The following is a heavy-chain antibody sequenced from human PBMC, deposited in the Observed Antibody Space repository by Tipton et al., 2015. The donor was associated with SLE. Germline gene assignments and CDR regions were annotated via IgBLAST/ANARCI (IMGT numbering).Heavy chain of an antibody. CDR1: GGSISSYY. CDR2: IYYSGST. Sequence: TLFLTCTVSGGSISSYYWSWIRQPPGKGLEWIGYIYYSGSTDYNRSLKSRVTISVDTSKNQFSLKLRSVTAADTAIYYCARHASSWYFHFDSWGQGTLITVSS. V-gene: IGHV4-59*01. J-gene: IGHJ4*02. CDR3: ARHASSWYFHFDS. D-gene: IGHD6-13*01.